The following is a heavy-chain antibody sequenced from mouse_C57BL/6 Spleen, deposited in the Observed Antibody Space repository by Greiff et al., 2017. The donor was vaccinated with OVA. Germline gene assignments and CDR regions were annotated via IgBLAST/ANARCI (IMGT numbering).Heavy chain of an antibody. CDR3: ASWITTEGFAY. J-gene: IGHJ3*01. CDR1: GFTFSDYY. Sequence: EVMLVESGGGLVQPGGSLKLSCAASGFTFSDYYMYWVRQTPDKRLEWVAYISNGGGSTYYPDTVKGRFTISRDNAKNTLYLQMSRLKSEDTAMYYCASWITTEGFAYWGQGTLVTVSA. CDR2: ISNGGGST. D-gene: IGHD1-1*01. V-gene: IGHV5-12*01.